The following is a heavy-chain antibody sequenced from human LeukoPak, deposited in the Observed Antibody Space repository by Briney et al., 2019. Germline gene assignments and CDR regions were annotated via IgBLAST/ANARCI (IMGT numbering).Heavy chain of an antibody. CDR2: FSGSGVSI. V-gene: IGHV3-23*01. CDR3: AKDHRWNYGGNSFDS. D-gene: IGHD4-23*01. Sequence: GGSLRLSFAASGFTFSNYAMSWVRQAPGKGLEWVSTFSGSGVSIYHADSVKGRFATSRDNSKNALYLQMNSLRAEDTAVYYCAKDHRWNYGGNSFDSWGQGTLVTVSS. J-gene: IGHJ4*02. CDR1: GFTFSNYA.